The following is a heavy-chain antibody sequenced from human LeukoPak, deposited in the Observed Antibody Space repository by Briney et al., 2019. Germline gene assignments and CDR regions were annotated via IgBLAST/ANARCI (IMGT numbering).Heavy chain of an antibody. Sequence: GGSLRLSCAASGFTFSSYAMSWVRQAPGKGLEWVSAISGSGGSTYYADSVKGRFTISRDNSKNTLYLQMNSLRAEDTAVYYCAKELRITIFGVVTYDAFDIWGQGTMVTVSS. CDR3: AKELRITIFGVVTYDAFDI. D-gene: IGHD3-3*01. V-gene: IGHV3-23*01. J-gene: IGHJ3*02. CDR2: ISGSGGST. CDR1: GFTFSSYA.